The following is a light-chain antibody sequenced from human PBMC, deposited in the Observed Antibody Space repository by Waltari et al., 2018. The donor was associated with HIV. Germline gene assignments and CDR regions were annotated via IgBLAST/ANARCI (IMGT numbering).Light chain of an antibody. CDR3: CSYAGNYTFV. CDR2: DVS. CDR1: SSDVGGYNY. Sequence: QSALTQPRSVSGSPGQSVTISCTGTSSDVGGYNYVSWYQQHPGKAPKFMIYDVSKRPAGGPERFSGSKSGNTASLTISGLQAEDEADYYCCSYAGNYTFVFGGGTKLTVL. V-gene: IGLV2-11*01. J-gene: IGLJ2*01.